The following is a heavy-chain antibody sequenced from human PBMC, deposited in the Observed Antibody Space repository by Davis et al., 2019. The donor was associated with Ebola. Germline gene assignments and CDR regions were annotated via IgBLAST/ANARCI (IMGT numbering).Heavy chain of an antibody. J-gene: IGHJ6*02. CDR2: ISAYNGNT. CDR1: GYTFTSYG. CDR3: ARGLGIAAGHCYYYGMDV. V-gene: IGHV1-18*01. D-gene: IGHD6-13*01. Sequence: ASVPVSCKASGYTFTSYGISWLRQAPGQALEWMGWISAYNGNTNYPQKLQGRVTMTTDTSTSTDYMELRSLRSDDTAVYYSARGLGIAAGHCYYYGMDVWGQGTTVTVSS.